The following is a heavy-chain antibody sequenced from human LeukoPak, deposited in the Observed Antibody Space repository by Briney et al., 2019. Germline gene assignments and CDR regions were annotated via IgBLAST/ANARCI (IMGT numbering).Heavy chain of an antibody. Sequence: PGGSLRLSCAASGFTFSNYVIHWVRQAPGKGLEWVAVISYDGSKRYYADSVKGRFTISRDTSNKTAYLEMDSLRVDDTAVYYCARDVISRQMITLGLGFWGQGTLVTVSS. D-gene: IGHD1-20*01. CDR1: GFTFSNYV. J-gene: IGHJ4*02. CDR2: ISYDGSKR. V-gene: IGHV3-30*03. CDR3: ARDVISRQMITLGLGF.